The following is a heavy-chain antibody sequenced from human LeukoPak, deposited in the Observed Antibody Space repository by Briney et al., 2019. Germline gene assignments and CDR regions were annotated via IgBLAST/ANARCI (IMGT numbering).Heavy chain of an antibody. CDR2: INPNSGGT. V-gene: IGHV1-2*02. CDR3: ARDYGAALFDY. Sequence: VASVKVSCKASGYTFTGYYIHWVRQAPGQGLEWMGWINPNSGGTNYVQKLQGRVTMTTDTSTSTAYMELRSLRSDDTAVYYCARDYGAALFDYWGQGTLVTVSS. D-gene: IGHD3-10*01. CDR1: GYTFTGYY. J-gene: IGHJ4*02.